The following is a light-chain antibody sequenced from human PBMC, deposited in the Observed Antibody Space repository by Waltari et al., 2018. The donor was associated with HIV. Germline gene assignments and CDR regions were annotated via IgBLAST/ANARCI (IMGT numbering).Light chain of an antibody. Sequence: DIQMTQSPSSLSASVGDRITITCRTSQNIGKDLNWYQQKPGTAPKVLIFAASSLHSGVPSRFSGSGSGTDFTLTISSLQPEDFATYYCQQTYLTTFTLGPGTNVDFK. CDR3: QQTYLTTFT. J-gene: IGKJ3*01. CDR2: AAS. CDR1: QNIGKD. V-gene: IGKV1-39*01.